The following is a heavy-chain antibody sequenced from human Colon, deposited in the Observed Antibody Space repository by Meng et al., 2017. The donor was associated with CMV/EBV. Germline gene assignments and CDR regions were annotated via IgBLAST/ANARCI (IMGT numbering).Heavy chain of an antibody. D-gene: IGHD5-12*01. V-gene: IGHV3-30*02. Sequence: GGSLRLSCTASEFTFSQYGMHWVRQAPGKGLEWVAFMQFDGREIIYVDSVEGRFTISRDNSKNTLYLQMTSLRVEDTAVYYCAKGVIYRGWRENLWGRGTTVTVSS. CDR3: AKGVIYRGWRENL. CDR1: EFTFSQYG. CDR2: MQFDGREI. J-gene: IGHJ6*02.